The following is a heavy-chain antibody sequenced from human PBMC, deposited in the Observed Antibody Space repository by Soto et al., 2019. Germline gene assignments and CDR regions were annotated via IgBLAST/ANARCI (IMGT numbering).Heavy chain of an antibody. CDR3: AKAVGSYGNFDY. CDR1: GFTFDDYA. V-gene: IGHV3-9*01. J-gene: IGHJ4*02. CDR2: IRWNSGSI. D-gene: IGHD5-18*01. Sequence: PGGSLRLSCAASGFTFDDYAMHWVRQAPGKGLEWVSRIRWNSGSIGYADSVKGRFIISRDNAKNSLYLQMNSLRAEDTALYYCAKAVGSYGNFDYWGQGT.